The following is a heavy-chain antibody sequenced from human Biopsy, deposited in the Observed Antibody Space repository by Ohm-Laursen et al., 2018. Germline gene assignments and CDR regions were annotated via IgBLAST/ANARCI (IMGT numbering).Heavy chain of an antibody. Sequence: VKISCKAPEGTFSNYGVNWVRQAPGQGLEWLGGNIPILGTGNYAQKFQDRVTVAADTFTSTATMELRSLRSDDTAVYYCATKLTGYFHHWGQGTLVIVSS. V-gene: IGHV1-69*13. CDR2: NIPILGTG. D-gene: IGHD3-9*01. CDR1: EGTFSNYG. CDR3: ATKLTGYFHH. J-gene: IGHJ1*01.